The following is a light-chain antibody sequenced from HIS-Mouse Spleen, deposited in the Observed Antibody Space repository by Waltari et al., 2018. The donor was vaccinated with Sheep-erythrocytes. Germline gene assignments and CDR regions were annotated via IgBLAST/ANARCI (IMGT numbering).Light chain of an antibody. CDR3: LQDYNYPYT. Sequence: AIQLTPSPSSLSASVGDRVTITCRATQGIRNDLGWYQQKPGKAPKLLIYAASSLQSGVPSRFSGSGSGTDFTLTISSLQPEDFATYYCLQDYNYPYTFGQGTKLEIK. CDR1: QGIRND. V-gene: IGKV1-6*01. CDR2: AAS. J-gene: IGKJ2*01.